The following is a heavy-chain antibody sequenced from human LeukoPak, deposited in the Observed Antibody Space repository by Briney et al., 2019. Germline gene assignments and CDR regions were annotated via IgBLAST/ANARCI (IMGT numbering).Heavy chain of an antibody. CDR2: IYSGGST. Sequence: GGSLRLSCAASGFTVSSNYMSWVRQAPGKGLEWVSVIYSGGSTYYADSVKGRFTISRDNSKNTLYLQMNSLRAEDTAVYYCARDSRAAGVRWLHLDAFDIWGQGTMVTVSS. D-gene: IGHD5-24*01. CDR1: GFTVSSNY. CDR3: ARDSRAAGVRWLHLDAFDI. V-gene: IGHV3-66*01. J-gene: IGHJ3*02.